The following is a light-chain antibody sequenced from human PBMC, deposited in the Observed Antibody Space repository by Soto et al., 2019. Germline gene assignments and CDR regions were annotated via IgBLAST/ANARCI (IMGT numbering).Light chain of an antibody. J-gene: IGLJ1*01. CDR1: NSEVGGYNY. V-gene: IGLV2-14*03. Sequence: QSALTQPSSVSGSPGQSITISCTGTNSEVGGYNYVSWYQHHPGKAPKLIIYDVSNRPSGVSIRFSGSKSDNTASLTISGLQPEDEADYHCSSYTTSNTRQIVFGTGTKVTVL. CDR3: SSYTTSNTRQIV. CDR2: DVS.